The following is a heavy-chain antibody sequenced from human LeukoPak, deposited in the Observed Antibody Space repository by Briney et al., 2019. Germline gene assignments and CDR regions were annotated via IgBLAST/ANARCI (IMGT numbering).Heavy chain of an antibody. D-gene: IGHD2-2*01. V-gene: IGHV1-18*01. Sequence: ASVKVSCKASGYTFTSYGISWVRQAPGQGLEWMGWIRAYNGNTNYAQKLQGRVTMTTDTSTSTAYMELRSLRSDDTAVYYCAYSAYCSSTSCPQDYWGQGTLVTVSS. CDR1: GYTFTSYG. J-gene: IGHJ4*02. CDR2: IRAYNGNT. CDR3: AYSAYCSSTSCPQDY.